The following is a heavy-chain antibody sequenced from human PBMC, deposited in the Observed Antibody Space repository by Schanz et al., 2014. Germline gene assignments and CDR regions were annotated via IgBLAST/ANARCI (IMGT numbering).Heavy chain of an antibody. CDR2: VFPNGIT. J-gene: IGHJ2*01. CDR3: ARDTTWRLDL. V-gene: IGHV4-61*02. CDR1: GGSIRSGTYY. D-gene: IGHD1-1*01. Sequence: QVQLQESGPGLVKPSQTLSLTCTVSGGSIRSGTYYWSWIRQPAGKALEWVGRVFPNGITNYNPSRKSRVTIPLETPKNKFSLTLTSLTAADTAVYYCARDTTWRLDLWGRGTLVTVSS.